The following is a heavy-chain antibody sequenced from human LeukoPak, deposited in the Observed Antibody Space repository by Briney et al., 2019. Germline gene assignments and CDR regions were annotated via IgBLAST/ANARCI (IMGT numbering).Heavy chain of an antibody. Sequence: GGSLRLSCAASGFTFSSYAMSWVRQAPGKGLEWVSAISGSGGSTYYADSVKGRFTISRDNSKNSLYLQMNSLRAEDTAVYYCARLSVTYYYYYYMDVWGKGTTVTISS. CDR2: ISGSGGST. J-gene: IGHJ6*03. D-gene: IGHD3-10*01. CDR1: GFTFSSYA. V-gene: IGHV3-23*01. CDR3: ARLSVTYYYYYYMDV.